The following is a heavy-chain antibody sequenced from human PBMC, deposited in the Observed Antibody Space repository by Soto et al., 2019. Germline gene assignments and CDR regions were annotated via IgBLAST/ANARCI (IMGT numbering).Heavy chain of an antibody. J-gene: IGHJ4*02. Sequence: PSETLSLTCSVSGGSISGSSYYWGWIRQSPGKGLEWIGSVYYSGNTYYNPSLKSRVTISVDTSKNQFSLKLNSVTAADTAVYYCAKEEGPNSVVPADFSLVYWGQGTLVTVSS. CDR2: VYYSGNT. V-gene: IGHV4-39*01. CDR1: GGSISGSSYY. D-gene: IGHD2-2*01. CDR3: AKEEGPNSVVPADFSLVY.